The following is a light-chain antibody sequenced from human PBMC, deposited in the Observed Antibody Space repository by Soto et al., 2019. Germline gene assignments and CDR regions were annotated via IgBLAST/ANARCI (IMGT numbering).Light chain of an antibody. CDR3: HQYYKWPLT. CDR1: QSVSTY. Sequence: DIVLTQSPSTLSLSPGERATLSCRASQSVSTYLAWYQQKPGQTPRLLIYDASTRATDIPARFSGSGSGTDFTLTISSLLSEDFAVYYCHQYYKWPLTFGGGTKVDIK. J-gene: IGKJ4*01. CDR2: DAS. V-gene: IGKV3-15*01.